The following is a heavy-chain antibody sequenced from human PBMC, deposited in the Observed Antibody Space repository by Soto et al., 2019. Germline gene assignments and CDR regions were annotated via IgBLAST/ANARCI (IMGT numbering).Heavy chain of an antibody. CDR2: IRASGGST. D-gene: IGHD2-15*01. Sequence: EVQLLESGGGLVQPGGSLRLSCAASGFTFSSYAMSWVRQAPGKGLEWVSAIRASGGSTYYADSVKGRFTISKDSSKNTVFLQINSLRAEDTAVYYCAKGSSAVYCFDYWGQGTLVTVSS. CDR3: AKGSSAVYCFDY. CDR1: GFTFSSYA. V-gene: IGHV3-23*01. J-gene: IGHJ4*02.